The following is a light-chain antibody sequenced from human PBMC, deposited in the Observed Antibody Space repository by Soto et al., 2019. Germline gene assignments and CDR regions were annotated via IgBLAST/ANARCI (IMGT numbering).Light chain of an antibody. CDR2: GVS. CDR3: QQYHNLWT. V-gene: IGKV3D-15*01. Sequence: EIVLTQSPGTLSLSPGERATLSCRASQSFSSNLAWYQQKLGQAPRLLIYGVSSRATGIPTRFSGSGFGTDFTLTITSLQSEDFALYYCQQYHNLWTFGQGTEVEIK. CDR1: QSFSSN. J-gene: IGKJ1*01.